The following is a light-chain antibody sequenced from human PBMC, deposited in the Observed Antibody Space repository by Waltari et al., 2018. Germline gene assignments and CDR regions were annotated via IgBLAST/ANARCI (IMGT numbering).Light chain of an antibody. CDR3: MQGIHRPWT. V-gene: IGKV2-30*01. Sequence: DVVMTQSPLSLSVTLGQSASISCRSSESLVASDGNTYFNWFQQRPGQSPRRLLYKVSNRDSGFPDRFSGSGSGTDFTLRITRVEAEDVGVYYCMQGIHRPWTFGQGTKVEIK. CDR2: KVS. CDR1: ESLVASDGNTY. J-gene: IGKJ1*01.